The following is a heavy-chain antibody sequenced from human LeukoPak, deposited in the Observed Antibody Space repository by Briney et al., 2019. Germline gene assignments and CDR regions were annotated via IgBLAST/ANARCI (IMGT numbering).Heavy chain of an antibody. CDR1: GGSISNYH. Sequence: SETLSLTCTVSGGSISNYHWSWIRQPAGKGLESIGRIYSSGSTNYNPSLKSRVTMSVDTSKNQFSLKLSSVTAADTAVYYCARGLGSPSDYWGQGTLVTVSS. D-gene: IGHD3-16*01. J-gene: IGHJ4*02. CDR2: IYSSGST. V-gene: IGHV4-4*07. CDR3: ARGLGSPSDY.